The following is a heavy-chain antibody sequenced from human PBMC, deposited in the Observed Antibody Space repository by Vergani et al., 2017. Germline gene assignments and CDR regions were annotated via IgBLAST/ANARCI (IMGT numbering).Heavy chain of an antibody. CDR1: GFTFSSYA. J-gene: IGHJ6*02. D-gene: IGHD1-26*01. Sequence: VQLVESGGGLVQPGGSLRLSCAASGFTFSSYAMHWVRQAPGKGLEWVAVISYDGSNKYYADSVKGRFTISRDNSKNTLYLQMNSLRAEDTAVYYCATGEGATHYYYYGMDVWGQGTTVTVSS. CDR2: ISYDGSNK. V-gene: IGHV3-30-3*01. CDR3: ATGEGATHYYYYGMDV.